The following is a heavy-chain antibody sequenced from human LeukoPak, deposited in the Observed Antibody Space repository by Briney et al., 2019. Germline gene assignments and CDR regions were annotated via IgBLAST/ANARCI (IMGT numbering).Heavy chain of an antibody. V-gene: IGHV3-23*01. CDR2: ISGSGDST. Sequence: GGSLRLSCAASGFTFSTYAMSWVRQAPGKGREWVSTISGSGDSTYYADSVKGRFTISRDNSKNTLYLQVNSLSAEDTALYYCAKVIGKAISENWFDPWGQGTLVTVSS. J-gene: IGHJ5*02. D-gene: IGHD3-16*02. CDR1: GFTFSTYA. CDR3: AKVIGKAISENWFDP.